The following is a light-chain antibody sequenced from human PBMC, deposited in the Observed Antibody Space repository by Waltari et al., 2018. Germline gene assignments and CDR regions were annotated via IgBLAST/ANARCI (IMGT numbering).Light chain of an antibody. J-gene: IGKJ1*01. CDR1: QSVSSNY. CDR3: QQSGSSPRT. V-gene: IGKV3-20*01. CDR2: GAS. Sequence: EIVLTQSPGTLSLSPGERATLSCRASQSVSSNYLAWYQQKPGQAPRLLIYGASRRATGIPDRVSGSGSGTDCTLTISRLEPEEFAVYYCQQSGSSPRTFGQGTKVEIK.